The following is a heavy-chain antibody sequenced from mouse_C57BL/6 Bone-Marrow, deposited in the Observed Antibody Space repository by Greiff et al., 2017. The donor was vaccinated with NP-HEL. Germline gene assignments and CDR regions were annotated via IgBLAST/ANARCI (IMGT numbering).Heavy chain of an antibody. CDR2: IDPATGNT. CDR1: GFNIKNTY. D-gene: IGHD1-1*01. J-gene: IGHJ3*01. V-gene: IGHV14-3*01. CDR3: AHYYGSSSAWFAY. Sequence: EVKLMESVAELVRPGASVKLSCTASGFNIKNTYMHWVKQRPEQGLEWIGRIDPATGNTKYAPKVQGKATITADTSSNTAYLQLSSLTSEDTAIYYCAHYYGSSSAWFAYWGQGTLVTVSA.